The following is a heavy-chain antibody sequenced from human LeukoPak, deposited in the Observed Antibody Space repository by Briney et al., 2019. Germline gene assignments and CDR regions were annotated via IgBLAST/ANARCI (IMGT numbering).Heavy chain of an antibody. CDR3: ARGGGYCSSTSCYTAFDP. CDR2: ISNDGSNK. CDR1: GFTFSSYA. Sequence: GGSLRLSCAASASGFTFSSYAIHWVRQAPGTGLEWVAVISNDGSNKYYADSVKGRFTISRDNSKNTLYLQMNSLRAEDTAVYYCARGGGYCSSTSCYTAFDPWGQGTLVTVSS. D-gene: IGHD2-2*02. J-gene: IGHJ5*02. V-gene: IGHV3-30-3*01.